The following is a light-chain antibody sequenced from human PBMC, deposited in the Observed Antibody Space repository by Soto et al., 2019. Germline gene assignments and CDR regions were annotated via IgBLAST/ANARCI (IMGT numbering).Light chain of an antibody. CDR3: EQYGSSPRT. Sequence: EIVLTQTPVTLALSPGERATLSCRASQSVSSNYFAWYQQKPGQAPRLLIYGVSSRATGIPDRFSGSGSGTDFTLTISRLEPEDFAVYYCEQYGSSPRTFGQGTKVDIK. CDR2: GVS. J-gene: IGKJ1*01. CDR1: QSVSSNY. V-gene: IGKV3-20*01.